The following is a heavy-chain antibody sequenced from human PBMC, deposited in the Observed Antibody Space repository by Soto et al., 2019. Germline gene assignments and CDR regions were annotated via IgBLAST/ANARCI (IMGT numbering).Heavy chain of an antibody. D-gene: IGHD6-13*01. CDR1: GYTLTELS. J-gene: IGHJ4*02. Sequence: GASVKVSCKVSGYTLTELSMHWVRQAPGKGLEWMGGFDPEDGETIYAQKFQGRVTMTEDTSTDTAYMELSSLRAEDTALYYCAKDTYSSSWYYFDYWGQGTLVTVSS. CDR3: AKDTYSSSWYYFDY. CDR2: FDPEDGET. V-gene: IGHV1-24*01.